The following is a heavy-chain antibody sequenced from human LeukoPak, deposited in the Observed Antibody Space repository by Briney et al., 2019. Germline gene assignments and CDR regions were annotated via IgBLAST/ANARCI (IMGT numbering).Heavy chain of an antibody. CDR3: AKDPRVGSRVATPGH. Sequence: PGGSLRLSCAASGFTFRSYAMSWVRQAPGKGLEWVSAISGSGGSTYYADSVKGRFTISRDNSKSTLFLQMNSLRAEDTAVYYCAKDPRVGSRVATPGHWGQGTLVTVSS. J-gene: IGHJ4*02. D-gene: IGHD5-24*01. V-gene: IGHV3-23*01. CDR2: ISGSGGST. CDR1: GFTFRSYA.